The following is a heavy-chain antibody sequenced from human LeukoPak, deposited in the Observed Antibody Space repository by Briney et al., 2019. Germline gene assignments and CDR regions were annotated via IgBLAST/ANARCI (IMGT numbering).Heavy chain of an antibody. CDR3: ARGLRVVVPAAILFDY. CDR2: INPNSGGT. V-gene: IGHV1-2*02. Sequence: ASVKVSCKASGYTFTGYYMHWVRQAPGQGLEWMGWINPNSGGTNHAQKFQGRVTMTRDTSISTAYMELSRLRSDDTAVYYCARGLRVVVPAAILFDYWGQGTLVTVSS. J-gene: IGHJ4*02. CDR1: GYTFTGYY. D-gene: IGHD2-2*01.